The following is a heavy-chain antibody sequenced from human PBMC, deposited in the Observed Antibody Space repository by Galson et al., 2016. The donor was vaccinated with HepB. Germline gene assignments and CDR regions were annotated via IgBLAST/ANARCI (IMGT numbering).Heavy chain of an antibody. CDR3: ARGGVSITIFGVVPYFYS. Sequence: SLRLSCAASGFTFDTYCMNWVRQAPGKGLEWVASISTTGRYIYYAGSVEGRFTISGDNAQNPVYLQMNSLRPEDTAIYYCARGGVSITIFGVVPYFYSWGQGAPVTVSS. J-gene: IGHJ4*02. D-gene: IGHD3-3*01. CDR1: GFTFDTYC. CDR2: ISTTGRYI. V-gene: IGHV3-21*01.